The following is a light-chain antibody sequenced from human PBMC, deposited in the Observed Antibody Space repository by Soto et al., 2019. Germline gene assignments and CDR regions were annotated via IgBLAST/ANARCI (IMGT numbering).Light chain of an antibody. J-gene: IGKJ2*01. CDR3: QQYGSSPPYT. CDR1: QSVSSSY. CDR2: GAS. V-gene: IGKV3-20*01. Sequence: EIVLTQSPGTLSLSPGERATLSCRASQSVSSSYLAWYQQKPGQAPRLLIYGASSRATGIPDRFSGSGSGTDFPLTSSRLEPDDFAVYYCQQYGSSPPYTFGQGTKLEIK.